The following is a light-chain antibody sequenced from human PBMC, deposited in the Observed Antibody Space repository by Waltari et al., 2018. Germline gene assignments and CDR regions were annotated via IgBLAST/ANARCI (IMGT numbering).Light chain of an antibody. CDR1: QSVSTY. Sequence: AIRMTQSPSSLSASTVDRVTITCRASQSVSTYLACYQQKPGKAPKLLIYAASTLQRGVPLRFSGSGSGTDFTLSISCLQSEDFATYYCQQYYDYQRSFGQGTKVEIK. CDR3: QQYYDYQRS. CDR2: AAS. V-gene: IGKV1-8*01. J-gene: IGKJ1*01.